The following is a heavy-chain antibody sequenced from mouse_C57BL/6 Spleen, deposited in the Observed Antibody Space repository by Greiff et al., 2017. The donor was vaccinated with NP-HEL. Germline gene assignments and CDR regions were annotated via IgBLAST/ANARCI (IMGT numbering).Heavy chain of an antibody. V-gene: IGHV1-7*01. CDR3: ARRERIYDGYYDYAMDY. Sequence: QVQLQQSGAELAKPGASVKLSCKASGYTFTSYWMHWVKQRPGQGLEWIGYINPSSGYTKYNQKFKDKATLTADKSSSTAYMQLSSLTYEDSAVYYCARRERIYDGYYDYAMDYWGQGTSVTVSS. CDR1: GYTFTSYW. D-gene: IGHD2-3*01. CDR2: INPSSGYT. J-gene: IGHJ4*01.